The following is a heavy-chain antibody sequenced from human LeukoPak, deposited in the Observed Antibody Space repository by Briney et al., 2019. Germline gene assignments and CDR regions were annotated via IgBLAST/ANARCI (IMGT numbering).Heavy chain of an antibody. CDR2: IYYSGST. V-gene: IGHV4-39*07. J-gene: IGHJ5*02. CDR1: GDSISSSSSY. CDR3: AREGYDILTGLISERWFDP. D-gene: IGHD3-9*01. Sequence: PSETLSLTCTVSGDSISSSSSYWGWIRQPPGEGLEWIGSIYYSGSTYYNTSLKSRVTISVDTSKNQFSLKLSSVTAADTAVYYCAREGYDILTGLISERWFDPWGQGTLVTVSS.